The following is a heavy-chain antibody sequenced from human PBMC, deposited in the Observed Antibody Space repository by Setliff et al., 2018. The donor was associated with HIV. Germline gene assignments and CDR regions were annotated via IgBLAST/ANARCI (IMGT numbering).Heavy chain of an antibody. CDR1: GYTFTASY. V-gene: IGHV1-2*02. Sequence: ASVKVSCKTSGYTFTASYLHWVRQAPGQGLQWMGWMHPNSGATKYAQKFRDRVTLTGDTSISTASMELSSLESDDTAMYYCATSTSRFFWNGFYQGGFGSRNSPSFENWGQGTLVTVSS. CDR2: MHPNSGAT. J-gene: IGHJ4*02. CDR3: ATSTSRFFWNGFYQGGFGSRNSPSFEN. D-gene: IGHD3-3*01.